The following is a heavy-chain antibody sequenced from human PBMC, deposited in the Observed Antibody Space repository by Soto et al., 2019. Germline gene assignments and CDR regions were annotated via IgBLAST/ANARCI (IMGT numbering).Heavy chain of an antibody. CDR1: GGSISSYC. Sequence: SETLSLTCTVSGGSISSYCWSWIRQPPGKGLEWIGYIYYSGSTNHNPSLKSRVTISVDTSKNQFSLKLSSVTAADTAVYYCARVVTMVRGVNYYYYYYMDVWGKGTTVTVSS. D-gene: IGHD3-10*01. V-gene: IGHV4-59*01. CDR2: IYYSGST. CDR3: ARVVTMVRGVNYYYYYYMDV. J-gene: IGHJ6*03.